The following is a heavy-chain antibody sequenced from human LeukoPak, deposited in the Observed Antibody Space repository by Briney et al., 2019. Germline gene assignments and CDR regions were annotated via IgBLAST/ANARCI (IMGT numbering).Heavy chain of an antibody. D-gene: IGHD3-22*01. CDR2: IYWNDDK. Sequence: SGPTLVKPTQTLRLTCTFSGFSLSTSRVGVGWIRQPPGKAPEWLALIYWNDDKRYSPSLKSRLTITKDTTKNQVVLTMTNMDPVDTATYYCAHIGMIVKAFDMWGQGTMVTVSS. CDR3: AHIGMIVKAFDM. V-gene: IGHV2-5*01. CDR1: GFSLSTSRVG. J-gene: IGHJ3*02.